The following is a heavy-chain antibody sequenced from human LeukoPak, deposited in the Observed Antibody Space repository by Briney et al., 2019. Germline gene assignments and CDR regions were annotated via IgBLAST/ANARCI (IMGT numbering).Heavy chain of an antibody. CDR1: GYTFTSYG. Sequence: ASVKVSCTASGYTFTSYGISWVRQAPGRGLEWMGWISAYNGNTNYAQKLQGRVTMTTDTSTSTAYMELRSLRSDDTAVYYCARDQEREYYDFWSGYQYNWFDPWGQGTLVTVSS. J-gene: IGHJ5*02. D-gene: IGHD3-3*01. V-gene: IGHV1-18*01. CDR2: ISAYNGNT. CDR3: ARDQEREYYDFWSGYQYNWFDP.